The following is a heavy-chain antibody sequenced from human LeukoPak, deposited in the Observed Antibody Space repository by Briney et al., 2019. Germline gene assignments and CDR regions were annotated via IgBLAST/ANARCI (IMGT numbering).Heavy chain of an antibody. CDR2: IYYSGST. Sequence: SETLSLTRTVSGGSISSSSYYWGWIRQPPGKGLEWIGSIYYSGSTYYNPSLKSRVTISVDTSKNQFSLKLSSVTAADTAVYYCASRTPWYYYDSSGYLDFDYWGQGTLVTVSS. V-gene: IGHV4-39*01. CDR3: ASRTPWYYYDSSGYLDFDY. D-gene: IGHD3-22*01. J-gene: IGHJ4*02. CDR1: GGSISSSSYY.